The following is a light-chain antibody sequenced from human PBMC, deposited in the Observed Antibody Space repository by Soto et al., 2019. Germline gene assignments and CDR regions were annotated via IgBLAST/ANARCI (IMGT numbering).Light chain of an antibody. CDR3: QQFGTSFPYT. Sequence: EIVLTQSPGTLSLSPGERATLTCRASQSISSNYLAWYQQKPGQAPRLLMYDASSRATGIPDRFSGSGAGTDVTLTISRLEPEDFAVYYCQQFGTSFPYTFGQGTKLDIK. CDR1: QSISSNY. V-gene: IGKV3-20*01. CDR2: DAS. J-gene: IGKJ2*01.